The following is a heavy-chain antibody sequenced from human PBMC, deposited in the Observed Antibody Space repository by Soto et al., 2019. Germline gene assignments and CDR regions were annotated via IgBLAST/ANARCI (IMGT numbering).Heavy chain of an antibody. V-gene: IGHV1-69*06. CDR3: ARDRRGRGRWLQWVFDI. CDR2: IIPIFGTA. CDR1: GGTFSSYA. D-gene: IGHD5-12*01. J-gene: IGHJ3*02. Sequence: ASVKVSCKASGGTFSSYAISWVRQAPGQGLEWMGGIIPIFGTANYAQKFQGRVTITADKSTSTAYMELSSLRSEDTAVYYCARDRRGRGRWLQWVFDIWGQGTMVTVSS.